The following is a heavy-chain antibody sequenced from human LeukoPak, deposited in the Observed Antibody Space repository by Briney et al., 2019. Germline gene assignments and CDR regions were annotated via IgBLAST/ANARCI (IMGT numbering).Heavy chain of an antibody. CDR1: GYTFTSYD. CDR3: ARGRYYYGAIIEGAKNWFDP. D-gene: IGHD3-10*01. CDR2: INTNTGNP. Sequence: GASVKVSCKASGYTFTSYDINWVRQATGQGLEWMGWINTNTGNPTYAQGFTGRFVFSLDTSVSTAYLQISSLKAEDTAVYYCARGRYYYGAIIEGAKNWFDPWGQGTLVTVSS. V-gene: IGHV7-4-1*02. J-gene: IGHJ5*02.